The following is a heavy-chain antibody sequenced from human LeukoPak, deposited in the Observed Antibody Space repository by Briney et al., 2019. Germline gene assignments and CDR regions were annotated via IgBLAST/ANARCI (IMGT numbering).Heavy chain of an antibody. CDR1: GFTFSSYW. J-gene: IGHJ5*02. Sequence: GGSLRLSCAASGFTFSSYWMSWVRQAPGKGLEWVANIKQDGSEKYYVDSVKGRFTISRDDAKNSLYLQMNSLRAEDTAVYYCARDNGYSYGLLAEGWFDPWGQGTLVTVSS. D-gene: IGHD5-18*01. V-gene: IGHV3-7*01. CDR3: ARDNGYSYGLLAEGWFDP. CDR2: IKQDGSEK.